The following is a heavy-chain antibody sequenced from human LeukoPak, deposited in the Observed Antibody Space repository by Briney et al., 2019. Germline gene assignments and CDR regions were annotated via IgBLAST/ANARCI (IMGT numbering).Heavy chain of an antibody. J-gene: IGHJ3*02. Sequence: SETLSLTCAVSGDSFSSHYWTWIRQSPGTGLEWIGYISHIGRTNYNPSLKGRVTISIDTSKNQFSLKLRSVTAADTAVYYCARDLVTVTKGFDIWGQGKMVSVSS. D-gene: IGHD4-17*01. CDR3: ARDLVTVTKGFDI. CDR2: ISHIGRT. CDR1: GDSFSSHY. V-gene: IGHV4-59*11.